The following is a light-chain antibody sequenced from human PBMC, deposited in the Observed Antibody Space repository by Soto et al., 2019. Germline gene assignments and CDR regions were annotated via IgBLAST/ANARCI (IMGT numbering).Light chain of an antibody. CDR2: AAS. CDR1: QSVSSD. J-gene: IGKJ4*01. Sequence: EIVMTQSPATLSVSPGERATLSCRASQSVSSDLAWYQQKPGQAPRLLIYAASTRATGIPVRSSGSGSGTDSTLTISSLQSEDFALYYYQHYNKCPPLTFGGGTKV. V-gene: IGKV3-15*01. CDR3: QHYNKCPPLT.